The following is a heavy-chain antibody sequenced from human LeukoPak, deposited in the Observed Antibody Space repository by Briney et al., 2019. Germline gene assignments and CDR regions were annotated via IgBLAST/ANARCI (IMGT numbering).Heavy chain of an antibody. V-gene: IGHV1-8*01. D-gene: IGHD2/OR15-2a*01. CDR3: ARGNFGLYGNMFDY. CDR2: MNPNSGNT. J-gene: IGHJ4*02. Sequence: ASVKVSCKASGYTLTSYDINWVRQATGQGLEWMGWMNPNSGNTGYAQKFQGRVTMTRNTSISTAYMELSSLRSEDTAVYYCARGNFGLYGNMFDYWGQGTLVTVSS. CDR1: GYTLTSYD.